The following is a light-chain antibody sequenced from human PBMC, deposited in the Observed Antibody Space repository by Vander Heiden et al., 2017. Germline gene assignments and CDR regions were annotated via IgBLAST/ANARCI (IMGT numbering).Light chain of an antibody. Sequence: QSVLTQPPSLSAAPGQMVTISCSGSSANIGNNYVSWYQQLPETAPQLLIDDNDKRPSGIPDRFSGSQSGTSATLDITGLQTGDEADYYCATWDSSLSSVVFGGGTKLTVL. J-gene: IGLJ2*01. V-gene: IGLV1-51*01. CDR2: DND. CDR1: SANIGNNY. CDR3: ATWDSSLSSVV.